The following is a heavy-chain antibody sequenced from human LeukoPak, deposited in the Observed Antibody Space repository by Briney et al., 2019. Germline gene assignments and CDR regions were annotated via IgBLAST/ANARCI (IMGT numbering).Heavy chain of an antibody. CDR2: IYYSGTT. J-gene: IGHJ4*02. V-gene: IGHV4-39*07. D-gene: IGHD3-10*01. CDR1: GGSISSSSYY. Sequence: PSETLSLTCTVSGGSISSSSYYWGWVRQPPGKGLEWIGSIYYSGTTYYNPSLESRVSTSVDTSNNQVSLNLNSVTAADTAVYFCARGGFYGHPFDFGGQGTLVTVSS. CDR3: ARGGFYGHPFDF.